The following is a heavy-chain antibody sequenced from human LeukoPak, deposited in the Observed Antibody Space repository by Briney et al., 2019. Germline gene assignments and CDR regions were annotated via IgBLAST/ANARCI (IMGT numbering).Heavy chain of an antibody. CDR2: IRYDGSNK. CDR3: AKNLARKIAVAGIGY. CDR1: GFTFSSYG. J-gene: IGHJ4*02. Sequence: GGSLRLSCAASGFTFSSYGMHWVRQAPGKGLEWVAFIRYDGSNKYYADSVKGRFTISRDNSKNTLYLQMNSLRAEDTAVYYCAKNLARKIAVAGIGYWGQGTLVTVSS. D-gene: IGHD6-19*01. V-gene: IGHV3-30*02.